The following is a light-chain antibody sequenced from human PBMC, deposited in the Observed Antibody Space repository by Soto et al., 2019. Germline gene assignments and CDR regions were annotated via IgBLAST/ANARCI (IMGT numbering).Light chain of an antibody. V-gene: IGKV1-9*01. CDR2: AAS. Sequence: DIQLTQSPSFLSASVGDRVTITCRASQAISTYLAWYQGKPGKAPKLLISAASTLQSGVPSRFSGSGSGTEFTLTISSLQPEDFATYYCQQFDSYPFTFGGGTELEIK. J-gene: IGKJ4*01. CDR3: QQFDSYPFT. CDR1: QAISTY.